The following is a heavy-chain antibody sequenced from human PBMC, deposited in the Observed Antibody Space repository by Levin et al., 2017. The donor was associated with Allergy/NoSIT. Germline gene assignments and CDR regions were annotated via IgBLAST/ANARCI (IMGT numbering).Heavy chain of an antibody. CDR2: ISYDGSNK. CDR1: GFTFSSYA. D-gene: IGHD6-6*01. Sequence: GGSLRLSCAASGFTFSSYAMHWVRQAPGKGLEWVAVISYDGSNKYYADSVKGRFTISRDNSKNTLYLQMNSLRAEDTAVYYCARGFSARIAARPGGDYWGQGTLVTVSS. J-gene: IGHJ4*02. CDR3: ARGFSARIAARPGGDY. V-gene: IGHV3-30-3*01.